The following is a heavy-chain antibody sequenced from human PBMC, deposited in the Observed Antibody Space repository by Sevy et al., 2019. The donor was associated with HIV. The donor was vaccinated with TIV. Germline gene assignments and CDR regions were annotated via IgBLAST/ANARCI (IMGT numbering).Heavy chain of an antibody. J-gene: IGHJ2*01. V-gene: IGHV4-38-2*02. D-gene: IGHD3-10*01. CDR2: SYHSGTT. CDR1: GFSVSSDNY. Sequence: SETLSLTCTVSGFSVSSDNYWGWLRQSPGKGLQWIGSSYHSGTTYYNSSLNSRVTISVDTSRNRFSLRLNSVTAADTALHFCAREGRVFYGSGTYYNDWYFDLWGRGTLVTVSS. CDR3: AREGRVFYGSGTYYNDWYFDL.